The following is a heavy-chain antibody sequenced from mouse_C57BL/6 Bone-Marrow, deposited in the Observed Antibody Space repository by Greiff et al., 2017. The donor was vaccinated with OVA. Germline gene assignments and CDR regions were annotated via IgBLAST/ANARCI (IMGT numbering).Heavy chain of an antibody. V-gene: IGHV6-3*01. CDR3: TGTTVVNY. D-gene: IGHD1-1*01. J-gene: IGHJ2*01. Sequence: EVQGVESGGGLVQPGGSMKLSCVASGFTFSNYWMNWVRQSPEKGLEWVAQIRLKSDNYATHYAESVKGRFTISRDDSKSSVYLQMNNLRAEDTGIYYCTGTTVVNYWGQGTTLTVSS. CDR2: IRLKSDNYAT. CDR1: GFTFSNYW.